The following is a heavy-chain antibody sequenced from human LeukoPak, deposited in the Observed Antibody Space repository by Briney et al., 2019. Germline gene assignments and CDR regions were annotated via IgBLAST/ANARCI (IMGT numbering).Heavy chain of an antibody. CDR2: IYYSGST. D-gene: IGHD2-2*01. V-gene: IGHV4-39*07. Sequence: SETLSLTRTVSGGSISSSSYYWGWIRQPPGKGLEWIGSIYYSGSTYYNPSLKSRVTISVDTSKNQFSLKLSSVTAADTAVYYCARVGIVVVPAANGDMDVWGKGTTVTVSS. J-gene: IGHJ6*03. CDR3: ARVGIVVVPAANGDMDV. CDR1: GGSISSSSYY.